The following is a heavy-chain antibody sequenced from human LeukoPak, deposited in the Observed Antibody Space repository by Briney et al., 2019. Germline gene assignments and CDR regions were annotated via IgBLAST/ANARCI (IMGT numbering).Heavy chain of an antibody. J-gene: IGHJ4*02. V-gene: IGHV4-34*01. CDR1: GGSFSGYY. D-gene: IGHD2-15*01. CDR3: ARSALEDCSGGSCYSVGYYFDY. Sequence: PSETLSLTCAVYGGSFSGYYWSWIRQPPGKGLEWIGEINHSGSTNYNPSLKNRVTISVDTSKNQFSLKLSSVTAADTAVYYCARSALEDCSGGSCYSVGYYFDYWGQGTLVTVSS. CDR2: INHSGST.